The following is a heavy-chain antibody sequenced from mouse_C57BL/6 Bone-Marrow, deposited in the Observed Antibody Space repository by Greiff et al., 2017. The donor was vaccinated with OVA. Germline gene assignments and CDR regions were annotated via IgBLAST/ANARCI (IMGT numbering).Heavy chain of an antibody. Sequence: QVQLQQSGAELARPGASVKLSCKASGYTFTSYGISWVKQRTGQGLEWIGEIFPRSGNTYYNEKFKGKATLTADTSSSTAYMELRSLTCEDSAVYFCARSNYGNPWFAYWGQGTPVTVSA. V-gene: IGHV1-81*01. CDR3: ARSNYGNPWFAY. CDR1: GYTFTSYG. CDR2: IFPRSGNT. J-gene: IGHJ3*01. D-gene: IGHD2-1*01.